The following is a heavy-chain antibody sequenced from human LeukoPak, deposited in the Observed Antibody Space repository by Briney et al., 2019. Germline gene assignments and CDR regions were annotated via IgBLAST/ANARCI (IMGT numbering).Heavy chain of an antibody. CDR3: ARVTAAAYYYYGMDV. CDR1: GYTFTSYY. J-gene: IGHJ6*02. Sequence: ASVKVSCKASGYTFTSYYMHWVRQAPGQGLEWMGWINPNSGGTNYAQKFQGRVTMTRDTSISTAYMELSRLRSDDTAVYYCARVTAAAYYYYGMDVWGQGTTVTVSS. D-gene: IGHD6-13*01. V-gene: IGHV1-2*02. CDR2: INPNSGGT.